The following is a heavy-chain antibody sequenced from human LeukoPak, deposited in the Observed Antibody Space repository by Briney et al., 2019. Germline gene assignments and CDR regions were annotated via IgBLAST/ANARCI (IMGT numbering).Heavy chain of an antibody. J-gene: IGHJ4*02. CDR1: GFTFTSSA. CDR2: NVVGSGNT. V-gene: IGHV1-58*02. CDR3: AAATTQAYVGATDY. D-gene: IGHD1-26*01. Sequence: VASVKVSCKASGFTFTSSAMQWVRQARGQRLEWIGWNVVGSGNTNYAQKFQERVTITRNMSTSTAYMELSSLRSEDTAVYYCAAATTQAYVGATDYWGQGTLVTVSS.